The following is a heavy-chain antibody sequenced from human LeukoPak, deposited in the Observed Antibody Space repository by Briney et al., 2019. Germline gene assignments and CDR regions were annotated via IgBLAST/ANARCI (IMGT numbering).Heavy chain of an antibody. CDR3: ARMSGYFSTIPYDY. J-gene: IGHJ4*02. Sequence: ASVKVSCKASGYTLIGYFLHWVRQAPGQGLEWMGWINPNNGVTNYAQRFHGRVSMTRATSISTACMELSRLTSDDTSVYYCARMSGYFSTIPYDYWGQGTLVTVS. D-gene: IGHD3-3*01. CDR2: INPNNGVT. V-gene: IGHV1-2*02. CDR1: GYTLIGYF.